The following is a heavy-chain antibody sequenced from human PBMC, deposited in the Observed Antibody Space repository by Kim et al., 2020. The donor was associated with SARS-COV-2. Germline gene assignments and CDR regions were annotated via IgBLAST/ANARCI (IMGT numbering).Heavy chain of an antibody. D-gene: IGHD4-17*01. CDR3: TRGLWEGHPYGDPRDY. J-gene: IGHJ4*02. CDR1: GFTFSNYA. Sequence: GGSLRLSCAASGFTFSNYAMGWVRQAPGKGLEWVSDIATSGRNTYYADTVKGRFTISRDNSKDTLYLQMNSLRAEDTAIYYCTRGLWEGHPYGDPRDYWGQGTLVTVSS. CDR2: IATSGRNT. V-gene: IGHV3-23*01.